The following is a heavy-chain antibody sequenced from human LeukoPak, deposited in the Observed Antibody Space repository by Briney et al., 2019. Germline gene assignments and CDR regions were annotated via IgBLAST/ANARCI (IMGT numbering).Heavy chain of an antibody. CDR2: IIPIFGTA. J-gene: IGHJ5*02. CDR1: EGTFSSYA. Sequence: SVKVSCKASEGTFSSYAISWVRQAPGQGLEWMGGIIPIFGTANYAQKFQGRVTITTDESTSTAYMELSSLRSEDTAVYYCARAAYYQNWFDPWGQGTLVTVSS. V-gene: IGHV1-69*05. CDR3: ARAAYYQNWFDP. D-gene: IGHD3-10*01.